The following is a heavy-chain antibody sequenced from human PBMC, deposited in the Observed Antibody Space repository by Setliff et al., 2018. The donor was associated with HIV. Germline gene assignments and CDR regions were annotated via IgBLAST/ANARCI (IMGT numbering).Heavy chain of an antibody. CDR3: ARVLVAAVGSIDY. Sequence: SETLSLTCTVSGGSINSTSYYWGWIRQSPGKGLEWIGSVYYSGTSFYNPSLKSRVTISIDTSKSQFSLTLNSVTAADTAMYNCARVLVAAVGSIDYWGQGILVTVSS. CDR2: VYYSGTS. V-gene: IGHV4-39*07. CDR1: GGSINSTSYY. D-gene: IGHD6-13*01. J-gene: IGHJ4*02.